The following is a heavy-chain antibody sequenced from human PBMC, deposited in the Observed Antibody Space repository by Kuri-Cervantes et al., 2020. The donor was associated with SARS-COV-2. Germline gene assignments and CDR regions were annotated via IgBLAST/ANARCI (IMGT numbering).Heavy chain of an antibody. V-gene: IGHV3-23*01. CDR1: GFSFSSYA. CDR3: AQDVSQLGRACRY. D-gene: IGHD6-6*01. Sequence: GESLKISCAASGFSFSSYAMSWVRQAPGKGLEWVSATSGSGDNTYYADSVKGRFTISRDNSQNTVYLQMNSLRGEDTALYYCAQDVSQLGRACRYWGQGTLVTVSS. J-gene: IGHJ4*02. CDR2: TSGSGDNT.